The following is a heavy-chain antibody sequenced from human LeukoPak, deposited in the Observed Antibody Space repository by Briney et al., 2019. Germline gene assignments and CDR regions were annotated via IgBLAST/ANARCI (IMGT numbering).Heavy chain of an antibody. Sequence: GGSVRLSCAASGFTFSRYGMHWVRQAPAKGLVGVAVISYDGSNKHYADSVKGRFTISRDNSKNTLYLQMNSLRAEDTAVYYCAKEADYGDYGDWYFDLWGRGTLVTVSS. CDR3: AKEADYGDYGDWYFDL. CDR2: ISYDGSNK. CDR1: GFTFSRYG. V-gene: IGHV3-30*18. J-gene: IGHJ2*01. D-gene: IGHD4-17*01.